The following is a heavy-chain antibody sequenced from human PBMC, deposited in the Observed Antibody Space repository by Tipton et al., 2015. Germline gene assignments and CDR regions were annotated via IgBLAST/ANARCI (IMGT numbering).Heavy chain of an antibody. CDR2: IFHRGDT. CDR1: GDSINSGSYY. J-gene: IGHJ6*02. D-gene: IGHD5-24*01. V-gene: IGHV4-39*07. Sequence: TLSLTCTVSGDSINSGSYYWGWIRQPPGKGLEWIGSIFHRGDTNYNPSLKSRVTISLDTSKNQFSLKLNSVTAADTAVYYCARDLEHGMDVWGQGTTVTVSS. CDR3: ARDLEHGMDV.